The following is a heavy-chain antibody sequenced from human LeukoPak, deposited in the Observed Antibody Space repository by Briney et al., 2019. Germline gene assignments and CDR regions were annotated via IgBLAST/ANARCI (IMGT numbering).Heavy chain of an antibody. CDR3: ARDPDYGDYAVWFDP. D-gene: IGHD4-17*01. V-gene: IGHV1-2*02. J-gene: IGHJ5*02. Sequence: ASVKVSCKASGYTFSDYFIHWVRQAPEQGLEWMGWIIPKSGATNYAQRFRDRVTVTSDTSTAYMDLSRLTSDDTAVYYCARDPDYGDYAVWFDPWGQGTLVTVSS. CDR1: GYTFSDYF. CDR2: IIPKSGAT.